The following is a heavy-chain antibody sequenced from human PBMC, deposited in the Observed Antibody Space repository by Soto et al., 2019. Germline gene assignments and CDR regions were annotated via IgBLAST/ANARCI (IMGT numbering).Heavy chain of an antibody. V-gene: IGHV4-4*02. D-gene: IGHD1-1*01. CDR2: IYHSGST. J-gene: IGHJ5*02. CDR3: ERGTTGTTEGWFDP. CDR1: SGSISSSNW. Sequence: SETLSLTCAVSSGSISSSNWWSWVRQPPGKGLEWIGEIYHSGSTNYNPSLKSRVTISVDKSKNQFSLKLSSVTAADTAVYYRERGTTGTTEGWFDPWGQGTLVTVSS.